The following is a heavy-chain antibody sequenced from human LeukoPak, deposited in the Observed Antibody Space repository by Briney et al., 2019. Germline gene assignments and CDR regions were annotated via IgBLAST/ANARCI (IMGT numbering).Heavy chain of an antibody. J-gene: IGHJ4*02. D-gene: IGHD5-24*01. Sequence: PGGSLRLSCAASGFTFSSYAMSWVRQVPGKGLEWVSGISGSGGSTYYADSVKGRFTISRDNSKNMLYLQMNSLRAEDTAVYYCAKRMTTNRSSFDYWGQGTLVTVSS. V-gene: IGHV3-23*01. CDR2: ISGSGGST. CDR1: GFTFSSYA. CDR3: AKRMTTNRSSFDY.